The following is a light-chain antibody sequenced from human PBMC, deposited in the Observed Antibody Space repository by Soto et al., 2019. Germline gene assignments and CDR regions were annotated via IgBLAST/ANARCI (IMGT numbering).Light chain of an antibody. CDR1: QRVSNSY. CDR2: GAS. Sequence: EIVLTQSPGTLSLSPGETATLSCRASQRVSNSYLAWYQKKPGQAPRLLVYGASSRAAGIPDRFSGSGSGTDFTLTISRLEPEDFAVYFXXRXXGSPPFTXXQGTKVAI. V-gene: IGKV3-20*01. J-gene: IGKJ2*01. CDR3: XRXXGSPPFT.